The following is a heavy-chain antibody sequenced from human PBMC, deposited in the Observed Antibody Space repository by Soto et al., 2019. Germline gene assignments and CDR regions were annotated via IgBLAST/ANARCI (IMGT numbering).Heavy chain of an antibody. D-gene: IGHD1-1*01. CDR3: AKDRKQLWSDFDY. Sequence: GRSLRLSCEASGFTFDDYAMTWVRQSPGKGLEWVSSISGNGYSAYYADSVKGRFTISRDKSKNTVSLQMDSLRAEDTAVYYCAKDRKQLWSDFDYWGQGTLVTVSS. CDR1: GFTFDDYA. J-gene: IGHJ4*02. V-gene: IGHV3-23*01. CDR2: ISGNGYSA.